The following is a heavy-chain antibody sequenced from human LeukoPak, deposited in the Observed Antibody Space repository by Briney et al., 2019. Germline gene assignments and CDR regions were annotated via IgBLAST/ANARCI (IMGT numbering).Heavy chain of an antibody. D-gene: IGHD1-1*01. V-gene: IGHV3-48*02. CDR1: GFTFSSYS. CDR3: ASPRTGTTWLGAFDI. CDR2: ISSSSSTT. J-gene: IGHJ3*02. Sequence: PGGSLRLSCAASGFTFSSYSMNWVRQAPGKGLEWVSYISSSSSTTYYADSVKGRFTISRDNAKNSLYLQMNSLRDEDTAVYYCASPRTGTTWLGAFDIWGQGTMVTVSS.